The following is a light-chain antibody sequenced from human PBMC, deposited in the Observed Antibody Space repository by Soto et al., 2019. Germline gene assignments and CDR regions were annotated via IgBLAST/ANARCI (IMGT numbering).Light chain of an antibody. V-gene: IGKV3-15*01. J-gene: IGKJ4*01. Sequence: EMVMAQSPATLSESPGERATLSCRASQSVNSNLAWYQQKRGQAARLLIYGTSTRATGIPARFSGSGSGTEFTLTISSLQSEDFAVYYCQKYNKWPLTFGGGTKVEIK. CDR2: GTS. CDR3: QKYNKWPLT. CDR1: QSVNSN.